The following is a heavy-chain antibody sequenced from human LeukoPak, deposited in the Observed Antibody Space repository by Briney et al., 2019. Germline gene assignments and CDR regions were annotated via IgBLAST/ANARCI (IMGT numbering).Heavy chain of an antibody. V-gene: IGHV1-69*06. CDR1: GGTFSSYA. CDR3: ARYWIGYSIDY. CDR2: IIPIFGTA. Sequence: SVKVSCESSGGTFSSYAISWVRQAPGQGLEWMGGIIPIFGTANYAQKFQGRVTITADKSTSTAYMELSSLRAEDTAVYYCARYWIGYSIDYWGQGTLVTVSA. J-gene: IGHJ4*02. D-gene: IGHD3-3*01.